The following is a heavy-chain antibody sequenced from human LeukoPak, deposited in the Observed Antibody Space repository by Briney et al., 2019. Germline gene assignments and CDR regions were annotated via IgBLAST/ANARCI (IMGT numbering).Heavy chain of an antibody. D-gene: IGHD3-16*01. CDR2: ISGRSSHI. V-gene: IGHV3-21*01. CDR1: GFSFSDYD. J-gene: IGHJ1*01. Sequence: GGSLRLSCSASGFSFSDYDMNWVRQAPGKGLEWVSAISGRSSHIYYGESVKGRFTISRDNAKNSLYLQMDSLGVEDAAVYYCGRAFPPLRTSSAGDLWGQGTLVIVSS. CDR3: GRAFPPLRTSSAGDL.